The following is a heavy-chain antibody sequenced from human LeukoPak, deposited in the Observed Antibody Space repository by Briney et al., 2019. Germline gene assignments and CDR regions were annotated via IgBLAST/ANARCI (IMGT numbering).Heavy chain of an antibody. CDR3: AKDQDYYGSDYYYYGMDV. J-gene: IGHJ6*02. D-gene: IGHD3-10*01. CDR2: ISYDGSNK. Sequence: GRSLRLSCAASGLTFSSYGMHLVRQAPGKGLEWVAVISYDGSNKYYADSVKGRFTISRDNSKNTLYLQMNSLRAEDTAVYYCAKDQDYYGSDYYYYGMDVWGQGTTVTVSS. V-gene: IGHV3-30*18. CDR1: GLTFSSYG.